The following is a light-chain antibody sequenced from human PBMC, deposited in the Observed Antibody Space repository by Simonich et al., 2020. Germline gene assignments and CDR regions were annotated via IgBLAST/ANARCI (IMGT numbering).Light chain of an antibody. CDR3: QQYYSTPPWT. CDR2: WAS. CDR1: QSVLYSSNNKNY. V-gene: IGKV4-1*01. Sequence: DIVMTQSPDSLAVSLGERATLNCKSSQSVLYSSNNKNYLAWYQQKPGQPPKLLIYWASTPESGVPDRFSGSGSGTDFTLTISSLQAEDVAVYYCQQYYSTPPWTFGQGTKVEIK. J-gene: IGKJ1*01.